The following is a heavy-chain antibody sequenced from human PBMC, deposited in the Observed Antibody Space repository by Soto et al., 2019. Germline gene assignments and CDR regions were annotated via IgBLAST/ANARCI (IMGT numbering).Heavy chain of an antibody. V-gene: IGHV3-23*01. CDR1: GFTFSSYA. CDR2: ISGSGGST. Sequence: EVQLLESGGGLVQPGGSLRLYCAASGFTFSSYAMSWVRQAPGKGLEWVSGISGSGGSTYYADSVKGRFTISRDNSKNTLYLQMNSLRAEDTAVYYCAKGFEGSWIQLWLTGAFDIWAQGTMVTVSS. CDR3: AKGFEGSWIQLWLTGAFDI. J-gene: IGHJ3*02. D-gene: IGHD5-18*01.